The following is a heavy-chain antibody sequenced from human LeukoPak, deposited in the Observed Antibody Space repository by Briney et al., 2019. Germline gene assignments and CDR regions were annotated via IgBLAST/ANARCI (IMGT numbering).Heavy chain of an antibody. V-gene: IGHV3-23*01. CDR3: AKDSRGRFLEWLSNKYYFDY. CDR2: ISGSGGST. Sequence: GGSLRLSCAASGFTFSSYAMSWVRQAPGKGLEWVSAISGSGGSTYYADSVKGRFTISRDNSKNTLYLQMNSLRAEDTAVYYCAKDSRGRFLEWLSNKYYFDYWGQGTLVTVSS. J-gene: IGHJ4*02. D-gene: IGHD3-3*01. CDR1: GFTFSSYA.